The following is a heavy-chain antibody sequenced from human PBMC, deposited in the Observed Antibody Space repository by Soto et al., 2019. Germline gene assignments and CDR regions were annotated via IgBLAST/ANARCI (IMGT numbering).Heavy chain of an antibody. V-gene: IGHV3-33*03. CDR2: IKSDGTTA. CDR1: GFTFRSYG. CDR3: AKPRSSLEWPPFDP. D-gene: IGHD3-3*01. J-gene: IGHJ5*02. Sequence: QVKLVEAGGGVVQPGRSRRLSCVTSGFTFRSYGMHWVRQSPGKGLEWVAVIKSDGTTADYIESVKGRFVISRDNSKKTVYLQRTNLRPEGTGIYYCAKPRSSLEWPPFDPWGQGTLVTVSS.